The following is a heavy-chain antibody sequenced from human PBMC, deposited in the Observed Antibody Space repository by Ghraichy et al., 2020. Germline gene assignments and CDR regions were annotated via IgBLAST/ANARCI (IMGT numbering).Heavy chain of an antibody. D-gene: IGHD3-10*01. Sequence: SVKVSCKASGGTFGSYGISWVRQAPGQGLEWMGKIIPMLGQPTYSQKLQDRVTLTADRSTGTAYMELSSLRSEDTAVYYCAREVVLGFYGSRGSPLGYFDYWGQGTLVAVSS. CDR1: GGTFGSYG. J-gene: IGHJ4*02. V-gene: IGHV1-69*04. CDR2: IIPMLGQP. CDR3: AREVVLGFYGSRGSPLGYFDY.